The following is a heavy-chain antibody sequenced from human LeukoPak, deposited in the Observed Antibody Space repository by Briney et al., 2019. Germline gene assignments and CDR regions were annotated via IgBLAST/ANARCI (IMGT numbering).Heavy chain of an antibody. Sequence: GGGLRLSCAASGFTFGGYEMNWVRQAPGKGLEWVSYISRSGSSISYADSVKGRFTISRDNAKNSLYLQMSSLRAEDTAVYYCASFYDTTGCDYWGQGTLVRVST. CDR1: GFTFGGYE. J-gene: IGHJ4*02. CDR2: ISRSGSSI. CDR3: ASFYDTTGCDY. D-gene: IGHD2/OR15-2a*01. V-gene: IGHV3-48*03.